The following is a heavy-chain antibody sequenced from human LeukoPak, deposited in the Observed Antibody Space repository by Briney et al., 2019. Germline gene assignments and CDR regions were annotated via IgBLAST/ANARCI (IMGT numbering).Heavy chain of an antibody. D-gene: IGHD5-18*01. Sequence: ASVKVSCKASGYTFTSYYMHWVRQAPGQGLEWMGIINPSGGSTSYAQKFQGRVTMTRDMSTSTVYMELSGLRSEDTAVYYCARAIQRGYSYGPTHAPFDYWGQGTLVTVSS. V-gene: IGHV1-46*01. J-gene: IGHJ4*02. CDR2: INPSGGST. CDR3: ARAIQRGYSYGPTHAPFDY. CDR1: GYTFTSYY.